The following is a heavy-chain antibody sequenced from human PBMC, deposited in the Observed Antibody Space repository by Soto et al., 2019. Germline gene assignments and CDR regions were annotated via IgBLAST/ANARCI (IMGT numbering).Heavy chain of an antibody. CDR1: GDSVSSNSAA. CDR2: TYYRSKWYN. Sequence: PSQTLSLTCAISGDSVSSNSAAWNWIRQSPSRGLEWLGRTYYRSKWYNDYAVSVKSRITINPDTPKNQFSLQLNSVTPEDTAVYYCARGYDILTGDYPDNWFDPWGQGTQVTVSS. V-gene: IGHV6-1*01. CDR3: ARGYDILTGDYPDNWFDP. D-gene: IGHD3-9*01. J-gene: IGHJ5*02.